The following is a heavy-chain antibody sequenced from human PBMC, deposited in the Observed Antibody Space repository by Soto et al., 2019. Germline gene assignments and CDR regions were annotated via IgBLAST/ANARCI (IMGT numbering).Heavy chain of an antibody. CDR2: ISYDGSNK. V-gene: IGHV3-30*18. CDR1: GFTFSSYG. D-gene: IGHD3-10*01. J-gene: IGHJ4*02. Sequence: QVQLVESGGGVVQPGRSLRLSCAASGFTFSSYGMHWVRQAPGKGLEWVAVISYDGSNKYYADSVKGRFTISRDNSKNTLYLQMTSLRAEDTAVYYCAKPTLLWFGEFLSLFDYWGQGTLVTVSS. CDR3: AKPTLLWFGEFLSLFDY.